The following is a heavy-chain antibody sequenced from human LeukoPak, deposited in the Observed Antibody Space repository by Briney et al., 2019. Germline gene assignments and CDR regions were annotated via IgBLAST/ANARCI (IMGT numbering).Heavy chain of an antibody. J-gene: IGHJ3*02. Sequence: SETLSLTCTVSGGSISSYYWSWIRQPPGKGLERIGYIYYSGSTNYNPSLKSRVTISVDTSKNQFSLKLSSVTAADTAVYYCAGGPRVGAPVAFDIWGQGTMVTVSS. CDR3: AGGPRVGAPVAFDI. CDR2: IYYSGST. CDR1: GGSISSYY. D-gene: IGHD1-26*01. V-gene: IGHV4-59*01.